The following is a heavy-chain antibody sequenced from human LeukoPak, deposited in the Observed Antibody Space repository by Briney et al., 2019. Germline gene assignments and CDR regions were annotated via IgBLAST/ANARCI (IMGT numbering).Heavy chain of an antibody. V-gene: IGHV3-23*01. Sequence: GGSLRLSCAASGFSFSTYSFSWVRQAPGKGLEWVSGISASGGDTFYADSVKGRFTISRDNSKNTLSLQMNSLRVEDTAIYYCAKDVRRCNGACTWGQGTLVTVSS. J-gene: IGHJ5*02. CDR2: ISASGGDT. CDR3: AKDVRRCNGACT. CDR1: GFSFSTYS. D-gene: IGHD2-8*01.